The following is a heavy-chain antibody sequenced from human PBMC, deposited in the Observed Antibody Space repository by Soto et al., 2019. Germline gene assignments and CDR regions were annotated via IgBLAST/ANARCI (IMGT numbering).Heavy chain of an antibody. D-gene: IGHD1-1*01. CDR2: IYYSGST. V-gene: IGHV4-31*03. J-gene: IGHJ4*02. CDR3: ARVGTGMTTPFDY. CDR1: GGSISSGGYY. Sequence: PSETLSLTCTVSGGSISSGGYYWSWIRQHPGKGLEWIGYIYYSGSTYYNPSLKSRVTISVDTSKNQFSLKLSSVTAADTAVYYCARVGTGMTTPFDYWGQGTLVTVSS.